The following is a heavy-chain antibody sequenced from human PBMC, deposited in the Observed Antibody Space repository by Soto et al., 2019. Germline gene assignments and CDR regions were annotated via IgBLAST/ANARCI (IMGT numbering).Heavy chain of an antibody. CDR2: IYYSGST. Sequence: SETLSLTCTVSGGSISSSSYYWGWIRQPPGKGLEWIGSIYYSGSTYYNPSLKSRVTISVDTSKNQFPLKLSSVTAADTAVYYCARSGDRDADYYYGMDVWGQGTTVTVS. CDR1: GGSISSSSYY. J-gene: IGHJ6*02. CDR3: ARSGDRDADYYYGMDV. V-gene: IGHV4-39*01. D-gene: IGHD7-27*01.